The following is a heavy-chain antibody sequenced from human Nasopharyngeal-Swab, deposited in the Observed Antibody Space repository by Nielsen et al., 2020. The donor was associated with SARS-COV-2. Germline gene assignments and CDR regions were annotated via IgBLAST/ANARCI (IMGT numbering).Heavy chain of an antibody. D-gene: IGHD3-10*01. V-gene: IGHV3-23*01. CDR1: GFSLSGYA. J-gene: IGHJ4*02. CDR3: AIDYPELVGSSTIFDY. Sequence: GESLKISCAASGFSLSGYAMSWVRQAPGMGLEWVSGINAPGGTYYADSVKGRFHISKDNFQNTLYLQMDSLRVEDTATYYCAIDYPELVGSSTIFDYWGQGILVTVSS. CDR2: INAPGGT.